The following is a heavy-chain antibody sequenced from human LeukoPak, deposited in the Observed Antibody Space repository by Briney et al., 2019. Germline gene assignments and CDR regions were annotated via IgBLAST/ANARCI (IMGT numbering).Heavy chain of an antibody. CDR3: ARDIGNSGFNLDY. V-gene: IGHV3-33*01. D-gene: IGHD5-12*01. J-gene: IGHJ4*02. CDR1: GFTFSTHG. Sequence: HPGRSLRLSCVVSGFTFSTHGVHWVRHAPGKGLEWVSVIWHDGGRKEYADSVRGRFTISRDNSNLYLQMNSLRAEDTAIYYCARDIGNSGFNLDYWGQGTPVTVSS. CDR2: IWHDGGRK.